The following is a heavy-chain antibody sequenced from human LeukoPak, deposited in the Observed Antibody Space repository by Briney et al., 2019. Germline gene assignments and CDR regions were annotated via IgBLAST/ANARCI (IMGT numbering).Heavy chain of an antibody. J-gene: IGHJ4*02. CDR2: LSYDGSNK. CDR1: GFTFSSYS. Sequence: PWGSLRLSGAASGFTFSSYSMNWVRQAPGMGLEWVAILSYDGSNKYYADSVKGRFTISRDNSKNTLYLQMNSLTPEDSAVYFCARSSYLTKPPDSWGQGTLVAVSS. V-gene: IGHV3-30*03. CDR3: ARSSYLTKPPDS. D-gene: IGHD3-16*02.